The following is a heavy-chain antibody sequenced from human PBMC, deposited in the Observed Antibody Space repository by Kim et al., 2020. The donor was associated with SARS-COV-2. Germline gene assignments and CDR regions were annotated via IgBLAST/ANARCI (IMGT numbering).Heavy chain of an antibody. CDR1: GFIFRNYG. D-gene: IGHD4-17*01. Sequence: GGSLRLSCAASGFIFRNYGMHWVGQAPGKGLEWVAVIWYDRSNKYYADSVKGRFTISRDNSKNTLYLQMNSLRAEDTAVYYCAKAPADGDYYYWGQGTLVTVSS. V-gene: IGHV3-33*06. J-gene: IGHJ4*02. CDR2: IWYDRSNK. CDR3: AKAPADGDYYY.